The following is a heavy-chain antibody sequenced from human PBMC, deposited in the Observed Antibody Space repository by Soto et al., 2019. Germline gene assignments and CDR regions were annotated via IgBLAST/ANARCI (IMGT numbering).Heavy chain of an antibody. CDR1: GRAFSTTY. CDR3: AGGTLWFGEFSQFDP. J-gene: IGHJ5*02. D-gene: IGHD3-10*01. CDR2: INPSGGSR. V-gene: IGHV1-46*01. Sequence: QVHLVQSGAEVMKPGASVKVSCRAAGRAFSTTYIHWVRQAPGQGLEWMGLINPSGGSRSYSQTFQGRVTMTGDTSTVYMELSSLTFEDTAVYYCAGGTLWFGEFSQFDPWGQVTLVTVSS.